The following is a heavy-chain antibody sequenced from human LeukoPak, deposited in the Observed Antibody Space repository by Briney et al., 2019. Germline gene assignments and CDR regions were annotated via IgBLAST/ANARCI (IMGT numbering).Heavy chain of an antibody. J-gene: IGHJ6*03. CDR3: ANYPDDYVYVADYMDV. Sequence: GGSLRLSCAASGFPLSSYAMSWVRQAPGKGLVWVSHVKTDGRTTHYADSVKGRFTISRDNSKNTLYLQMNSLRAEDTAVYYCANYPDDYVYVADYMDVWGKGTTVTVSS. CDR1: GFPLSSYA. CDR2: VKTDGRTT. D-gene: IGHD3-16*01. V-gene: IGHV3-23*01.